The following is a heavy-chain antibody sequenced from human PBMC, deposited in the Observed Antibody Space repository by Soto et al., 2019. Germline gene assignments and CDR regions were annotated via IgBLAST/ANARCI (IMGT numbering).Heavy chain of an antibody. Sequence: QVQLVESGGGVVQPGRSLRLSCAASGFTFSSYAMHWVRQAPGKRLEWVAVISYDGSNKYYADSVKGRFTISRDNSKNTLYLQMNSLRAEDTAVYYCAREWDIVLVPAAPRYYYGMDVWGQGTTVTVSS. CDR3: AREWDIVLVPAAPRYYYGMDV. CDR1: GFTFSSYA. V-gene: IGHV3-30-3*01. J-gene: IGHJ6*02. CDR2: ISYDGSNK. D-gene: IGHD2-2*01.